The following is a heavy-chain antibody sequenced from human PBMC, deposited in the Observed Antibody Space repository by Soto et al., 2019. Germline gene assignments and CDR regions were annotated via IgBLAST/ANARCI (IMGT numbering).Heavy chain of an antibody. D-gene: IGHD3-9*01. CDR2: ISDYGRV. CDR1: GFSFRNYW. J-gene: IGHJ4*02. V-gene: IGHV3-74*01. CDR3: ARGGLAPFDY. Sequence: EVQLVESGGGLVQSGGSLRLTCAASGFSFRNYWMHWVLQAPGTGLVLVSRISDYGRVNYAHYVEGRCTISRDDAKSELYLQMISLRLEDTSVYYCARGGLAPFDYLGQGALVTVSS.